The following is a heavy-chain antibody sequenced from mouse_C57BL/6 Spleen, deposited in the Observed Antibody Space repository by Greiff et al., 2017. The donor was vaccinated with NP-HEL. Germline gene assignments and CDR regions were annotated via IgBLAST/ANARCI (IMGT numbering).Heavy chain of an antibody. Sequence: VQLQQSGPELVKPGASVKISCKASGYTFTDYYMNWVKQSHGKSLEWIGDINPNNGGTSYNQKFKGKATLTVDKSSSTAYMELRSLTSEDSAVYDCARYGGAGFDYWGQGTTLTVSS. CDR1: GYTFTDYY. V-gene: IGHV1-26*01. CDR2: INPNNGGT. D-gene: IGHD1-2*01. CDR3: ARYGGAGFDY. J-gene: IGHJ2*01.